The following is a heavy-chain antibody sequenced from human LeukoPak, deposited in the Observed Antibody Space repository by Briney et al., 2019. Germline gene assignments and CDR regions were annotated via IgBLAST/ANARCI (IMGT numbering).Heavy chain of an antibody. D-gene: IGHD6-19*01. J-gene: IGHJ3*02. CDR3: ARGASVVAGSDNAFDI. Sequence: PGGSLRLSCEASGYTFKGYGLTWVRQAPGKGLEWGSGISGSGGSGGRTYYADSVKGRFTISRDNAKKSVHLQMNSLRAEDTAVYYCARGASVVAGSDNAFDIWGQGTMVTVSS. V-gene: IGHV3-21*01. CDR2: ISGSGGSGGRT. CDR1: GYTFKGYG.